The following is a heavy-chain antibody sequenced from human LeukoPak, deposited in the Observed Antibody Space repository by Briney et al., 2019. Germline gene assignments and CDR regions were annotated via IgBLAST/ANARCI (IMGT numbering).Heavy chain of an antibody. Sequence: GGSLRLSCAASGFTFSDRYMSWIRQAPGKGLEWLSLISSSGHIIYYADSVKGRFTISRDNVKNSLYLQMNSLRAEDTAVYYCAKYYDILNGYDYWGQGTLVTVSS. J-gene: IGHJ4*02. CDR2: ISSSGHII. V-gene: IGHV3-11*04. D-gene: IGHD3-9*01. CDR1: GFTFSDRY. CDR3: AKYYDILNGYDY.